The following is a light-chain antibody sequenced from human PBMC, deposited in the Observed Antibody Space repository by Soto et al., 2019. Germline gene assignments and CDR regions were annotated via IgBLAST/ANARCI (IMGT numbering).Light chain of an antibody. J-gene: IGLJ1*01. CDR2: GVT. V-gene: IGLV2-14*01. Sequence: QSALTQPASVSGSPGQSITISCTGTSSDVGGYNYVSWYQQHPGKAPKLVIYGVTYRPSGVSARFSGSKFQNTASLTISGLQAEDEADYYCSSYTSSSTYVFGTGTKLTVL. CDR1: SSDVGGYNY. CDR3: SSYTSSSTYV.